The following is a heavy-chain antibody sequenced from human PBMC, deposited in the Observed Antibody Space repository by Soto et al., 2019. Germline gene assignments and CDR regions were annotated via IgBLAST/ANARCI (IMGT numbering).Heavy chain of an antibody. D-gene: IGHD6-13*01. V-gene: IGHV3-48*01. Sequence: GSLRLSCAASGFTFCSYSMNWVRQAPGKGLEWVSYISSSSSTIYYADSVKGRFTISRDNAKNSLYLQMNSLRAEDTAVYYCARDKSSSWDEYFDYWGQGTLVTVSS. CDR3: ARDKSSSWDEYFDY. CDR2: ISSSSSTI. J-gene: IGHJ4*02. CDR1: GFTFCSYS.